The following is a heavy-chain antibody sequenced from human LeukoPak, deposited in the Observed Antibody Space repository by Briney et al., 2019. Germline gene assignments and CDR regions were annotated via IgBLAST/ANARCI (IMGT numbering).Heavy chain of an antibody. V-gene: IGHV1-2*02. D-gene: IGHD6-13*01. CDR1: GYTFSDYY. CDR2: INPNSGGT. Sequence: ASVKVSCKASGYTFSDYYMHWVRQAPGQGLEWMGWINPNSGGTNNAQKFQGRVTMTRDTSIGTAYMELSKLRSDDTAVYYCARGVGYSSSWRFDYWGRGTLVTVSS. J-gene: IGHJ4*02. CDR3: ARGVGYSSSWRFDY.